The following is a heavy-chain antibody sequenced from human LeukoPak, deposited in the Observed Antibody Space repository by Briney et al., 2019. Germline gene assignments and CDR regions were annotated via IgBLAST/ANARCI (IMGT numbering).Heavy chain of an antibody. CDR2: ISYDGGEQ. J-gene: IGHJ3*02. CDR3: ARLRFGEFEDAFDI. Sequence: PGRSLRLSCAASGFTFSNYGMHWVRQAPGKGLEWVAVISYDGGEQHYGDSVKGRFSISRDDSKNTLYLQMNSLRADDTAVYYCARLRFGEFEDAFDIWGQGTMVIVSS. CDR1: GFTFSNYG. V-gene: IGHV3-30*03. D-gene: IGHD3-10*01.